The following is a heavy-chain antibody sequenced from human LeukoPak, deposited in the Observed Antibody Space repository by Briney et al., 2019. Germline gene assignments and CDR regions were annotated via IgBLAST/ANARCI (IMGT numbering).Heavy chain of an antibody. J-gene: IGHJ4*02. CDR3: AREGNPGTKIFDY. D-gene: IGHD1/OR15-1a*01. CDR1: GFTFSSYG. Sequence: GGSLRLSCAASGFTFSSYGMHWVRQAPGKGLEWVAVIWYDGSNKYYADSVKGRFTISRDNSKNTLYLQMNSLRAEDTAVYYCAREGNPGTKIFDYWGQGTLVTVSS. V-gene: IGHV3-33*01. CDR2: IWYDGSNK.